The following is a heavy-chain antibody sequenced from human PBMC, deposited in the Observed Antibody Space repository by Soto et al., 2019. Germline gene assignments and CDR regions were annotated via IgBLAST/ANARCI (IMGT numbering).Heavy chain of an antibody. D-gene: IGHD4-4*01. CDR3: AQDRPTFTTTYYCYGIDV. Sequence: EVQLLESGGGLVQPGGSVRLSCAASGFTFTNYAMSWVRQAPEKKLEWVSAISGSADTTYYADSVKGRFTISRDNSKNSLYLHRNSLRAEDTAVYYCAQDRPTFTTTYYCYGIDVWGHGTTVTVSS. V-gene: IGHV3-23*01. CDR1: GFTFTNYA. J-gene: IGHJ6*02. CDR2: ISGSADTT.